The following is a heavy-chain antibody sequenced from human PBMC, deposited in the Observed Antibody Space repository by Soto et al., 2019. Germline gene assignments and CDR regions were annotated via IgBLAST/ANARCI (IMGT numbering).Heavy chain of an antibody. CDR1: GFTFSSYG. Sequence: GGSLRLSCAASGFTFSSYGMHWVRQAPGKGLEWVAVIWYDGSNKYYADSVKGRFTISRDNSKNTLYLQMNSLRAEDTAVYYCARGQQLRATKDYFDYWGQGTLVTVSS. CDR2: IWYDGSNK. D-gene: IGHD6-13*01. J-gene: IGHJ4*02. CDR3: ARGQQLRATKDYFDY. V-gene: IGHV3-33*08.